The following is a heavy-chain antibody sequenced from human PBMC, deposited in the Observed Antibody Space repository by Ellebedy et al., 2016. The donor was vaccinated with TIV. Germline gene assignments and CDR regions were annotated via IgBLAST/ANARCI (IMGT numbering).Heavy chain of an antibody. D-gene: IGHD3-22*01. CDR2: ISSSSRTI. J-gene: IGHJ4*02. V-gene: IGHV3-48*01. CDR3: AKDRDDSSGYFSQFDY. CDR1: GFTFIIYS. Sequence: GGSLRLSXAASGFTFIIYSLNWVRQAPGKGLEWVSYISSSSRTIYYADSVKGRFTISRDNAKNSLYLQMNSLRAEDTAVYYCAKDRDDSSGYFSQFDYWGQGTLVTVSS.